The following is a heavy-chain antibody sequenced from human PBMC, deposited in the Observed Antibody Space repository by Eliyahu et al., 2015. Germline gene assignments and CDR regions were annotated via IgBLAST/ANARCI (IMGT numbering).Heavy chain of an antibody. CDR3: ARTNNYGDFDY. V-gene: IGHV2-70*01. Sequence: QVXLXESGPALVKPTQTLTLTCTFSGFSLNTREMCVSWIRQPPGKALEWLALVDWDDDKYYRASLETRLSISKDTSQNQVVLTMTNVDPVDTATYYCARTNNYGDFDYWDQGTLVTVSS. CDR2: VDWDDDK. J-gene: IGHJ4*02. D-gene: IGHD3-16*01. CDR1: GFSLNTREMC.